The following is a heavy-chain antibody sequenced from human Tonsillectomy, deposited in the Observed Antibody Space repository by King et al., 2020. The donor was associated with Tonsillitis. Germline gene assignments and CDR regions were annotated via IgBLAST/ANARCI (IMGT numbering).Heavy chain of an antibody. Sequence: VQLVESGAEVKKPGASVKVSCKASGYTFTSYYMHWVRQAPGQGLEWMGIINPSGGSTSYAQKFQGRVTMTRDTSTSTVYMELSSLRSEDTAVYYCARASCSGGSCYSVDYWGQGTLVTVSS. CDR1: GYTFTSYY. CDR2: INPSGGST. J-gene: IGHJ4*02. V-gene: IGHV1-46*03. D-gene: IGHD2-15*01. CDR3: ARASCSGGSCYSVDY.